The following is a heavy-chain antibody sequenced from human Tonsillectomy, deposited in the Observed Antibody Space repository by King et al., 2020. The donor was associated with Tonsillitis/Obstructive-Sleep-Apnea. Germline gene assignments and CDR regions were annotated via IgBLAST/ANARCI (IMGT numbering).Heavy chain of an antibody. CDR2: INPDSGGT. Sequence: QLVQSGAEVKKPGASVKVSCKAAGYTFTGYYMYWVRQAPGQGXEWMGWINPDSGGTKYAQKFQGRVXMTXDTSISXXXMXLSRLRSDDXAVYYCARVAXXSSHGMDVWGQXPXVTVXX. D-gene: IGHD2-15*01. J-gene: IGHJ6*02. V-gene: IGHV1-2*02. CDR1: GYTFTGYY. CDR3: ARVAXXSSHGMDV.